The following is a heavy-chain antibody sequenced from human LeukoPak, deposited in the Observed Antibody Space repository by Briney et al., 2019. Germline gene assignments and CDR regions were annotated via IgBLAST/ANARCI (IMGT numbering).Heavy chain of an antibody. V-gene: IGHV4-59*01. Sequence: SETPSLTCTVSGGSISSYYWSWIRQPPGKGLEWIGYIYYSGSTNYNPSLKSRVTISVDTSKNQFSLKLSSVTAADTAVYYCARLGIHYDFWSGYYTDYWGQGTLVTVSS. J-gene: IGHJ4*02. D-gene: IGHD3-3*01. CDR1: GGSISSYY. CDR2: IYYSGST. CDR3: ARLGIHYDFWSGYYTDY.